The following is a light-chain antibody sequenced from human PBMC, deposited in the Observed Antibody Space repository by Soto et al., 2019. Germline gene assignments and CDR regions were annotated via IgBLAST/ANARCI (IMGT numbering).Light chain of an antibody. CDR2: DAS. V-gene: IGKV1-33*01. CDR3: QHYNSYSEA. J-gene: IGKJ1*01. CDR1: QDISNY. Sequence: DIHMTQSASPLSASVGDSVTLPCQASQDISNYLNWYQQKPGKAPKLLIYDASNLETGVPSRFSGSGSGTEFTLTISSLQPDDFATYYCQHYNSYSEAFGQGTKVDIK.